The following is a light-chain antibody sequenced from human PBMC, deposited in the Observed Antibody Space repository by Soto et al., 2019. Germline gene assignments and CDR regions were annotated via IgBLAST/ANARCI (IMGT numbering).Light chain of an antibody. V-gene: IGKV1-5*03. Sequence: DIQMTQSPSTLSGSVGDRVTITCRPSQTIRSWLAWYQQKPGKAPKLLIYKASTLKSGVPSRFSGSGSGTEFTLTIISLQPDDFATYYCQHYNSYSEAFGQGTKVDSK. J-gene: IGKJ1*01. CDR1: QTIRSW. CDR3: QHYNSYSEA. CDR2: KAS.